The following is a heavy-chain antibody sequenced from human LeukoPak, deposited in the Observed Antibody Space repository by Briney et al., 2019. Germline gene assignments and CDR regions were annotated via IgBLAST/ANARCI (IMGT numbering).Heavy chain of an antibody. D-gene: IGHD4-17*01. CDR2: ISSSSSTI. CDR3: ARSASTAYYSYYYMDV. CDR1: GFTFTNYR. V-gene: IGHV3-48*01. Sequence: PGGSLRLSCAASGFTFTNYRMNWVRQAPGKGLEWVSYISSSSSTIYYADSVKGRFTISRDNAKNSLYLQMNSLRAEDTAVYYCARSASTAYYSYYYMDVWAKGPRSPSP. J-gene: IGHJ6*03.